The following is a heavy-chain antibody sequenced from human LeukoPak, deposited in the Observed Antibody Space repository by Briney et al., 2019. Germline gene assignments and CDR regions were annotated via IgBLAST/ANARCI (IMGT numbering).Heavy chain of an antibody. D-gene: IGHD2-15*01. CDR3: VKERWDY. Sequence: GGSLRLSCAASGFTFSSYAMSWVRQAPGKGLEWVSGISDSGEDTYYADSVKGRFTISRDNSKNTLYLQMNSLRADDTAVYSCVKERWDYWGQGTLVTVSS. CDR1: GFTFSSYA. V-gene: IGHV3-23*01. J-gene: IGHJ4*02. CDR2: ISDSGEDT.